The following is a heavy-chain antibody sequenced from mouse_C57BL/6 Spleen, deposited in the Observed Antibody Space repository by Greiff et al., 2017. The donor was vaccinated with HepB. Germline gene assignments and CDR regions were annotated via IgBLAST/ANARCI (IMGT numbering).Heavy chain of an antibody. CDR3: ARSGNYDSPRYAMDY. D-gene: IGHD2-4*01. V-gene: IGHV1-81*01. J-gene: IGHJ4*01. Sequence: VQLQQSGAELARPGASVKLSCKASGYTFTSYGISWVKQRTGQGLEWIGEIYPRSGNTYYNEKFKGKATLTADKSSSTAYMEPRSLTSEDSAVYFCARSGNYDSPRYAMDYWGQGTSVTVSS. CDR2: IYPRSGNT. CDR1: GYTFTSYG.